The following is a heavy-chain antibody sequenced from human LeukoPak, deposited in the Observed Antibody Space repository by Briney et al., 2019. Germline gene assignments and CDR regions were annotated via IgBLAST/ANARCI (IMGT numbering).Heavy chain of an antibody. V-gene: IGHV1-18*01. Sequence: GASVKVSCKASGYTFTSYGISWVRQAPGQGLEWMGWISAYNGNTNYAQKLQGRVTMTTDTSTSTAYMELRSLRSDDTAAYYCARGATVTTRGINAFDIWGQGTMVTVSS. J-gene: IGHJ3*02. D-gene: IGHD4-17*01. CDR1: GYTFTSYG. CDR3: ARGATVTTRGINAFDI. CDR2: ISAYNGNT.